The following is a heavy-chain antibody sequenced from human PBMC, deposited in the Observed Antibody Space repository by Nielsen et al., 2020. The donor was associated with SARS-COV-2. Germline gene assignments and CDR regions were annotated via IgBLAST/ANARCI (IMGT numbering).Heavy chain of an antibody. CDR1: GYIFTGYY. J-gene: IGHJ3*02. Sequence: ASVKVSCKASGYIFTGYYMHWVRQAPGQGLEWMGRINPNSGGTNYAQKFQGRVTMTRDTSISTAYMELSRLRSDDTAVYYCARDQLGYCSSTSCYEDAFDIWGQGTMVTVSS. V-gene: IGHV1-2*06. CDR3: ARDQLGYCSSTSCYEDAFDI. CDR2: INPNSGGT. D-gene: IGHD2-2*03.